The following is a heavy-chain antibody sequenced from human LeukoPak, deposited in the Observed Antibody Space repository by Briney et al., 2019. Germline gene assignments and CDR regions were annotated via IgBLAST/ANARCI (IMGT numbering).Heavy chain of an antibody. CDR3: ARVLLELSGLGNFDS. J-gene: IGHJ4*02. CDR1: GFIFSDYY. CDR2: ISGSGTSI. Sequence: GGSLRLSCAASGFIFSDYYMSWIRQSPGKGLEWIAYISGSGTSIFDADFVKGRFSISRDNAKNTLYLQMNTLRPEDTAIYYCARVLLELSGLGNFDSWGQGTLVTVSS. D-gene: IGHD3-16*01. V-gene: IGHV3-11*01.